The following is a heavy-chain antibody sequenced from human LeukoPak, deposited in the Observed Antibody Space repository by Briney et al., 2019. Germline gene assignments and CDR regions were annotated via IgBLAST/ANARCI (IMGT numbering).Heavy chain of an antibody. Sequence: GRSLRLSCSSSGFTFSSYWMSWVRQAPGKGLEWVANIKQDGREKYYVDSVRGRFTISRDNAKNSLYLQMNSLRVEDTAVYYCAREYPDALRPQALDIWGQGTMVTVSS. CDR1: GFTFSSYW. D-gene: IGHD2-2*01. V-gene: IGHV3-7*01. CDR3: AREYPDALRPQALDI. CDR2: IKQDGREK. J-gene: IGHJ3*02.